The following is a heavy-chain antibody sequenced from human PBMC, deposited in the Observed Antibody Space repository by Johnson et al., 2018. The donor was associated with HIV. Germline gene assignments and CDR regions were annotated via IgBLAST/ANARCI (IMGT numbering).Heavy chain of an antibody. CDR1: GITFDDYG. V-gene: IGHV3-20*04. CDR2: INCTGGSQ. D-gene: IGHD6-19*01. J-gene: IGHJ3*02. Sequence: VQLVESGGDLVQPGGSLRLSCAASGITFDDYGMTWVRPAPGKGLEWVSGINCTGGSQGYGDSVKGRFTISRDNAKNYLYMQMNSLRAEDTDLYYCARGVGGAGDDAFDIWGQGTMVTVSS. CDR3: ARGVGGAGDDAFDI.